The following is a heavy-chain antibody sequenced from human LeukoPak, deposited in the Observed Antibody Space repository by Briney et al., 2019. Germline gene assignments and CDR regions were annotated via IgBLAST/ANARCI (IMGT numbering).Heavy chain of an antibody. Sequence: ASVKVSCKASGYTFTGYYMHWVRQAPGQGLEWMGWINPNSGGTNYAQKFQGRVTMTRDTSISTAYMELSRLRSDDTAVCYCARSTYSRTLYYFDYWGQGTLVTVSS. D-gene: IGHD6-13*01. J-gene: IGHJ4*02. V-gene: IGHV1-2*02. CDR2: INPNSGGT. CDR3: ARSTYSRTLYYFDY. CDR1: GYTFTGYY.